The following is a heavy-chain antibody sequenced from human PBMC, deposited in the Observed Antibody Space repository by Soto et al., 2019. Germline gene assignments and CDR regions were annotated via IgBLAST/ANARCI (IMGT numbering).Heavy chain of an antibody. CDR2: IWYDGSNK. Sequence: QVQLVESGGGVVQPGRSLRLSCAASGFTFSSYGMHWVRQAPGKGLEWVAVIWYDGSNKYYADSVKGRFTISRDNSKNTLYLQMNSLRAEDTAVYYCARGIWGGYPNDAFDIWGQGTMVTVSS. D-gene: IGHD3-3*01. J-gene: IGHJ3*02. CDR3: ARGIWGGYPNDAFDI. V-gene: IGHV3-33*01. CDR1: GFTFSSYG.